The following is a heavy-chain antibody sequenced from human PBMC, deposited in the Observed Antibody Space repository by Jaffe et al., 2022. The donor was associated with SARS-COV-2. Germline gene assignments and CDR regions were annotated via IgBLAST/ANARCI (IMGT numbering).Heavy chain of an antibody. Sequence: QVELVQSGAEVKTPGASVKVSCKASGYTFTDDYMNWVRQAPGQGLEWMGWINFNTGDTKYAQKFQGRVTMTRDTSINTVFMELSGLRSDDTAVYYCARDGAADVATYFDYWGQGTPVTVSS. V-gene: IGHV1-2*02. CDR3: ARDGAADVATYFDY. D-gene: IGHD6-13*01. J-gene: IGHJ4*02. CDR2: INFNTGDT. CDR1: GYTFTDDY.